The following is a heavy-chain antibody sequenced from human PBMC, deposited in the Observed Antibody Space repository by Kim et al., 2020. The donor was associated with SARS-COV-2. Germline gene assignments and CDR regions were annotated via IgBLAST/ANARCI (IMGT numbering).Heavy chain of an antibody. D-gene: IGHD6-13*01. CDR2: IWYDGSNK. J-gene: IGHJ4*02. V-gene: IGHV3-33*01. CDR3: ARLYSSSWYLDY. Sequence: GGSLRLSCAASGFTFSSYGMHWVRQAPGKGLEWVAVIWYDGSNKYYADSVKGRFTISRDNSKNTLYLQMNSLRAEDTAVYYCARLYSSSWYLDYWGQGTLVTVSS. CDR1: GFTFSSYG.